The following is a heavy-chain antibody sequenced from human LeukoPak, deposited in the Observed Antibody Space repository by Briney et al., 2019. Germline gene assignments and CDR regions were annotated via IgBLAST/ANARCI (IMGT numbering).Heavy chain of an antibody. D-gene: IGHD2-2*01. CDR3: ARTAGYCSSTSCPAPYFDY. J-gene: IGHJ4*02. V-gene: IGHV1-18*01. CDR2: ISAYNGNT. CDR1: GYTFTSYG. Sequence: GASVKVSCKVSGYTFTSYGISWVRQAPGQGLEWMGWISAYNGNTNYAQKLQGRVTMTTDTSTSTAYMELRSLRSDDTAVYYCARTAGYCSSTSCPAPYFDYWGQGTLVTVSS.